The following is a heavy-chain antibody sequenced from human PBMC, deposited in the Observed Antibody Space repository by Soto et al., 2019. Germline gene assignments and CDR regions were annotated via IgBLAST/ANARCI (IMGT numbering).Heavy chain of an antibody. CDR3: AHSSGSYYGGDFDY. CDR1: GFSLSTSGVG. D-gene: IGHD1-26*01. CDR2: IYWDDDK. Sequence: QITLKESGPTLVKPTQTLTLTCTFSGFSLSTSGVGVGWIRQPPGKALEWLALIYWDDDKRYSPSLKSRLTISKDTSKNQVVLTMTNMDPVDTATYYCAHSSGSYYGGDFDYWGQGTLVTVSS. V-gene: IGHV2-5*02. J-gene: IGHJ4*02.